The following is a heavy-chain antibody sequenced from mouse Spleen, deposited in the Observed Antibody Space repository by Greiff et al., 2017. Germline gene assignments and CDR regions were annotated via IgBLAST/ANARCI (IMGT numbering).Heavy chain of an antibody. Sequence: EVKLMESGGGLVKPGGSLKLSCAASGFTFSDYGMHWVRQAPEKGLEWVAYISSGSSTIYYADTVKGRFTISRDNAKNTLFLQMTSLRSEDTAMYYCASLNLYFDYWGQGTTLTVSS. CDR2: ISSGSSTI. CDR3: ASLNLYFDY. V-gene: IGHV5-17*01. CDR1: GFTFSDYG. J-gene: IGHJ2*01.